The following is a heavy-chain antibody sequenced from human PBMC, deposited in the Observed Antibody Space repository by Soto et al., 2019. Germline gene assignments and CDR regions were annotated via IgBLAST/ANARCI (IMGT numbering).Heavy chain of an antibody. Sequence: PAGSLRLSCKPSGFTFSSFGMNWVRQAPGQGLEWVSSISNAGNYKYYGDSVKGRFTISTDNAKKSLYLQMDSLRAEDTGVYYCATGGIHYEAWGQGTLVTVSS. D-gene: IGHD4-17*01. CDR3: ATGGIHYEA. J-gene: IGHJ5*02. CDR1: GFTFSSFG. CDR2: ISNAGNYK. V-gene: IGHV3-21*04.